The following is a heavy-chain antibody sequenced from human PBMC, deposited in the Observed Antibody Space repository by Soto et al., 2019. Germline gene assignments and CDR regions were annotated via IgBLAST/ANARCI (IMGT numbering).Heavy chain of an antibody. V-gene: IGHV3-23*01. CDR2: ISDTGGRT. Sequence: EVQLLESGGGLVQPEGSLTLSCAASGFTFNDFGMSWVRQGPGKGLEWVSSISDTGGRTFYADSVKGRFAISRDNSQTTLYLQRDRLRVEATATYYCVKARPRNYYGPDHWGQGALVTVSS. J-gene: IGHJ4*02. CDR3: VKARPRNYYGPDH. CDR1: GFTFNDFG. D-gene: IGHD3-16*01.